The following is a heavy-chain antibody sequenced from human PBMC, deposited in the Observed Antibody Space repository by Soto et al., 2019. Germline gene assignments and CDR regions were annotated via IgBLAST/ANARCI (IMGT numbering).Heavy chain of an antibody. J-gene: IGHJ4*02. D-gene: IGHD3-10*01. CDR2: IYYSGST. Sequence: QVQLQESGPGLVKPSQTLSLTCTVSGGSISSGDYYWSWIRQHPGKGLEWIGYIYYSGSTYYNPSPKSRVTISVDTSKNQFSLNLISVTASDTAVYYCATYASGTYNPTTFDYWGQATLVTVSS. CDR1: GGSISSGDYY. CDR3: ATYASGTYNPTTFDY. V-gene: IGHV4-31*03.